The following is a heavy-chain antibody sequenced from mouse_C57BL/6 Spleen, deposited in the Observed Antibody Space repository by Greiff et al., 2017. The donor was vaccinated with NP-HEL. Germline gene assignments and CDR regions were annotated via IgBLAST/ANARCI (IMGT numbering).Heavy chain of an antibody. CDR3: ANYYGNPYYAMDY. Sequence: QVQLQQPGAELVKPGASVKMSCKASGYTFTSYWITWVKQRPGQGLEWIGDIYPGSGSTNYNEKFKSKATLTVDTSSSTAYMQLSSLTSEDSAVYYCANYYGNPYYAMDYWGQGTSVTVSS. V-gene: IGHV1-55*01. CDR1: GYTFTSYW. J-gene: IGHJ4*01. D-gene: IGHD2-1*01. CDR2: IYPGSGST.